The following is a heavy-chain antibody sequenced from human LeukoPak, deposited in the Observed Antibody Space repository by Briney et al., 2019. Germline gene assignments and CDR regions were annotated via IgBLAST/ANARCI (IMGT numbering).Heavy chain of an antibody. V-gene: IGHV1-8*01. CDR3: ARFSCSSTDCYYHYYYGMDV. Sequence: ASVKVSCKGSGYTFTSYHINWVRQAPGKGLEWIGWMKPNSGNTGYAQKLKGRITMTRNTSISTVYMELSSVRSEDTAVYYCARFSCSSTDCYYHYYYGMDVWGQGTTVTVSS. J-gene: IGHJ6*02. D-gene: IGHD2-2*01. CDR2: MKPNSGNT. CDR1: GYTFTSYH.